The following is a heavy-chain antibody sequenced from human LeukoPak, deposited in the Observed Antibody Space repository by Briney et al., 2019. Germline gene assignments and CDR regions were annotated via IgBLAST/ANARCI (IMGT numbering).Heavy chain of an antibody. Sequence: NPGGSLRLSCAGSGFTFSSAWMSWVRQAPGKGLEWVGRIKNNAAGGTADYAAPVKGRFSISRDDSEHTLFLQMNSLKTEDTAVYYCVREGRDTSGWYGAFDIWGQGTMVTVSS. J-gene: IGHJ3*02. CDR1: GFTFSSAW. CDR3: VREGRDTSGWYGAFDI. CDR2: IKNNAAGGTA. V-gene: IGHV3-15*01. D-gene: IGHD6-19*01.